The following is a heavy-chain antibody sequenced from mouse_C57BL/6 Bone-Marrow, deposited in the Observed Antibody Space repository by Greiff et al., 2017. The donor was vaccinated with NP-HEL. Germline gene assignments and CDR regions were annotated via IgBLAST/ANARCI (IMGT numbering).Heavy chain of an antibody. J-gene: IGHJ4*01. Sequence: VQLQQSGAELARPGASVKLSCKASGYTFTSYGISWVKQRTGQGLEWIGEIYPRSGNTYYNEKFKGKATLTADKSSSTSYMELRSLTSEDAAVYFCADIFYYAMDFWGQGTAVTVSA. CDR1: GYTFTSYG. V-gene: IGHV1-81*01. CDR3: ADIFYYAMDF. CDR2: IYPRSGNT.